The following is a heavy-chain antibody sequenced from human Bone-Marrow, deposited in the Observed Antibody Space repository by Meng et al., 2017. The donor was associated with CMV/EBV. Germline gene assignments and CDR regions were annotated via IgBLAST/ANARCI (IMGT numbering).Heavy chain of an antibody. Sequence: GESLTLSCAASGFTFSSYGMHWVRQAPGKGLEWVAFIRYDGSNKYYADSVKGRFTISRDNSKNTLYLQMNSLRAEDTAVYYCAIIVGATTRAFDIWGQGTMVTVSS. CDR1: GFTFSSYG. D-gene: IGHD1-26*01. CDR2: IRYDGSNK. J-gene: IGHJ3*02. CDR3: AIIVGATTRAFDI. V-gene: IGHV3-30*02.